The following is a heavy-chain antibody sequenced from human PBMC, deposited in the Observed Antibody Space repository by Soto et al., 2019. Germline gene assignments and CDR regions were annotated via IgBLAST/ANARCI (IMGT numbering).Heavy chain of an antibody. Sequence: GSLRLSCAASGFTFDDYTMHWVRQAPGKGLEWVSLISWDGGSTYYADSVKGRFTISRDNSKNSLYLQMNSLRTEDTALYYCAKDIVGPPYYYGMDVWGQGTTVTVSS. CDR1: GFTFDDYT. CDR2: ISWDGGST. V-gene: IGHV3-43*01. CDR3: AKDIVGPPYYYGMDV. J-gene: IGHJ6*02.